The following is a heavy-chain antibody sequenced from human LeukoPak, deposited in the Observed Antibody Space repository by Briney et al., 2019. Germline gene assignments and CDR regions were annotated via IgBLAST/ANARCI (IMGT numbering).Heavy chain of an antibody. V-gene: IGHV4-59*13. Sequence: PSETLSLTCTVSGGSISSYYWSWIRQPPGKGLEWIGYIYYSGSTNYNPSLKSRVTISVDTSKNQFSLKLSSVTAADTAVYYCARDSGPGYSYGWNYYYGMDVWGQGTTVTVSS. J-gene: IGHJ6*02. CDR3: ARDSGPGYSYGWNYYYGMDV. CDR2: IYYSGST. D-gene: IGHD5-18*01. CDR1: GGSISSYY.